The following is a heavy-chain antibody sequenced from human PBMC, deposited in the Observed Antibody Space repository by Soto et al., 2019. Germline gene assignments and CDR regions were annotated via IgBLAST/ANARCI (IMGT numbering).Heavy chain of an antibody. J-gene: IGHJ4*02. CDR3: ARARGYYDTSGYSGYYFDY. CDR2: IYSGGTT. D-gene: IGHD3-22*01. Sequence: GGSLRLSCAASGFTVSSNYMSWVRQAPGKGLEWVSVIYSGGTTYYADSVKGRFTISRDSSKNTLYLQMNSLRAEDTAVSYCARARGYYDTSGYSGYYFDYWGQGSLVTVSS. V-gene: IGHV3-53*01. CDR1: GFTVSSNY.